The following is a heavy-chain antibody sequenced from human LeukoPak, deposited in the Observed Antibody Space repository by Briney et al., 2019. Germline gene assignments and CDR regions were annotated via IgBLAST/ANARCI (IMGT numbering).Heavy chain of an antibody. CDR2: ISYDGSNK. CDR1: GFTFSSYA. J-gene: IGHJ3*02. V-gene: IGHV3-30-3*01. CDR3: ARESIQQLVRRGAFDI. Sequence: PGGSLRLSCAASGFTFSSYAMHWVRQAPGKGLEWVAVISYDGSNKYYADSVKGRFTISRDNSKNTLYLQMNSLRAEDTAVYYCARESIQQLVRRGAFDIWGQGTMVTVSS. D-gene: IGHD6-13*01.